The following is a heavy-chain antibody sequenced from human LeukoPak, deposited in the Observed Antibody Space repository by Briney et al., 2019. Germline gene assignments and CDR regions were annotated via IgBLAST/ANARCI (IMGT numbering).Heavy chain of an antibody. Sequence: PSETLSLTCTVSGGSISSYYWSWIRQPPGKGLEWIGYIYYSGSTNYNPSLKSRVTISVDTSKNQFSLKLSSVTAADTAVYYCARDKGGGWYRDAAFDIWGQGTMVTVSS. J-gene: IGHJ3*02. D-gene: IGHD6-19*01. V-gene: IGHV4-59*01. CDR1: GGSISSYY. CDR3: ARDKGGGWYRDAAFDI. CDR2: IYYSGST.